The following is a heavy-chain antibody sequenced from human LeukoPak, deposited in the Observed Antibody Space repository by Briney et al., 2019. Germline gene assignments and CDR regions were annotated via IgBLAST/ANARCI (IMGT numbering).Heavy chain of an antibody. V-gene: IGHV4-34*01. Sequence: SETLSLTCAVYGGSFSVYYWSWIRQPPGKGLEWVGEINHSGSTNYNPSLKSRVTISVDTSKNQFSLKLSSVTAADTAVYYCARGSSSWYWYYYYYYYMDVWGKGTTVTISS. CDR3: ARGSSSWYWYYYYYYYMDV. D-gene: IGHD6-13*01. CDR2: INHSGST. J-gene: IGHJ6*03. CDR1: GGSFSVYY.